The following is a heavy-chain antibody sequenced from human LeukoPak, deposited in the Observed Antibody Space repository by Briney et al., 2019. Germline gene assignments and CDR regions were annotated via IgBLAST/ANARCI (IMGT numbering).Heavy chain of an antibody. CDR3: PKDPLQYYYDSSGYYYDY. J-gene: IGHJ4*02. V-gene: IGHV3-30*02. CDR2: IRYDGSNK. CDR1: GFTFSSYG. D-gene: IGHD3-22*01. Sequence: PGGSLRLSCAVSGFTFSSYGMHWVRQAPGKGLEWVAFIRYDGSNKYYADSVKGRFTISRDNSKNTLYLQMNSLRAEDTAVYYCPKDPLQYYYDSSGYYYDYWGQGTLVTVSS.